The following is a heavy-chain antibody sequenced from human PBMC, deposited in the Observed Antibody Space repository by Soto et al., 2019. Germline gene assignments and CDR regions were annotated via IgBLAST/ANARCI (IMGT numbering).Heavy chain of an antibody. D-gene: IGHD6-6*01. CDR1: GYTFTSYG. Sequence: ASVKVSCKASGYTFTSYGISWVRQAPGQGLEWMGWISAYNGNTNYAQKLQGRVTMTTDTSTSTAYMELRSLRSDDTAVYYCAGDLKQLVYNWFDPWGQGTLVTVSS. CDR2: ISAYNGNT. CDR3: AGDLKQLVYNWFDP. J-gene: IGHJ5*02. V-gene: IGHV1-18*04.